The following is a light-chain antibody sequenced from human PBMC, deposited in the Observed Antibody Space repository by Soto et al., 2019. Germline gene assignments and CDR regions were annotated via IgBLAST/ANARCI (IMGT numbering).Light chain of an antibody. CDR1: QSVSSSY. Sequence: XVLTQSPGTLSLSPGERATLSCRASQSVSSSYLAWYQQKPGQAPRLLIYGASSRATGIPDRFSGSGSGTDFTLTISRLEPEDFAVYYCQQYGSSPPITFGPGTKVDIK. V-gene: IGKV3-20*01. J-gene: IGKJ3*01. CDR3: QQYGSSPPIT. CDR2: GAS.